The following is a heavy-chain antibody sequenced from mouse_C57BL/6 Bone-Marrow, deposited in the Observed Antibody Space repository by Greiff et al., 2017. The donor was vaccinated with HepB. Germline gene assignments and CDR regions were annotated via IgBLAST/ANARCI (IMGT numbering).Heavy chain of an antibody. CDR1: GYTFTSYW. Sequence: QVQLQQSGAELVKPGASVKMSCKASGYTFTSYWITWVKQRPGQGLEWIGMIHPNSGSTNYNEKFKSKATLTVDKSSSTAYMQLSSLTSEDSAVYYCAKLWLRRRRSGYFDYWGQGTTLTVSS. J-gene: IGHJ2*01. D-gene: IGHD2-2*01. V-gene: IGHV1-64*01. CDR3: AKLWLRRRRSGYFDY. CDR2: IHPNSGST.